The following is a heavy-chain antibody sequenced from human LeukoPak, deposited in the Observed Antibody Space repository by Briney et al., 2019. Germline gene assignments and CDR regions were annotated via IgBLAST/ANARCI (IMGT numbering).Heavy chain of an antibody. V-gene: IGHV4-34*01. J-gene: IGHJ3*02. CDR1: GGSFSGYY. CDR3: AREGGTGDAFDI. D-gene: IGHD2-8*02. CDR2: INHSGST. Sequence: SETLSLTCAVYGGSFSGYYRSWIRQPPGKGLEWIGEINHSGSTNYNPSLKSRVTISVDTSKNQFSLKLSSVTAADTAVYYCAREGGTGDAFDIWGQGTMVTVSS.